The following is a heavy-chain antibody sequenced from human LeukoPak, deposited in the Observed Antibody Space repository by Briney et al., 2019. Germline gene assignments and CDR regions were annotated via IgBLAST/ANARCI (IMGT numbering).Heavy chain of an antibody. CDR3: ARDGLVVPLVDP. Sequence: SETLSLTCAVYGGSFSGYYWSWIRQPPGKGLEWIGEINHSGSTNYNPSLKSRVTISVDTSKNQFSLKLSSVTAADTAVYYCARDGLVVPLVDPWGQGTLVTVSS. V-gene: IGHV4-34*01. CDR1: GGSFSGYY. CDR2: INHSGST. D-gene: IGHD3-22*01. J-gene: IGHJ5*02.